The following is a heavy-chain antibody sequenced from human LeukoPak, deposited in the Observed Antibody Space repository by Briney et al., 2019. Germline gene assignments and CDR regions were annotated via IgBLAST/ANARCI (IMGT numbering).Heavy chain of an antibody. D-gene: IGHD5-24*01. CDR2: ISSSGSTI. Sequence: GGSLRLSCAASGFTFSSYEMNWVRQAPGKGLEWVSYISSSGSTIYYADSVKGRFTISRDNAKNSLYLQMKSLRAEDTAVYYCASWEMATTTGFDYWGQGTLVTVSS. V-gene: IGHV3-48*03. J-gene: IGHJ4*02. CDR3: ASWEMATTTGFDY. CDR1: GFTFSSYE.